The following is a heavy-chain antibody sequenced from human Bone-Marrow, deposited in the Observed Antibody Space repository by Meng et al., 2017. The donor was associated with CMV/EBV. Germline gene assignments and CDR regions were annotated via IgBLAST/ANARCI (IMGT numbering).Heavy chain of an antibody. V-gene: IGHV3-7*03. J-gene: IGHJ4*02. Sequence: GGSLRLSCAASGFIFSRYWMTWVRQAPGKGLEWVANIRQNASEIYYMDSVKGRFTISRDDAKNSLYLQMNSLRVEDTALYYCARHMGLGFVGVADYWGQGTRVTVSS. D-gene: IGHD3-16*01. CDR2: IRQNASEI. CDR3: ARHMGLGFVGVADY. CDR1: GFIFSRYW.